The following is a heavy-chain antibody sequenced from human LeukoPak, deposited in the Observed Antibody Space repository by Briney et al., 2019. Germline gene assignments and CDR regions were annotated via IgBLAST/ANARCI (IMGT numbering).Heavy chain of an antibody. CDR1: GFTVSSHY. CDR3: TTGRQD. Sequence: GGSLRLSCAASGFTVSSHYMNWVRQAPGKGLEWVGRIKRKTDGGTTDYAAPVKGRFAISRDDSKNTLYLQMNSLKTEDTGVYYCTTGRQDWGQGTLVTVSS. J-gene: IGHJ4*02. CDR2: IKRKTDGGTT. V-gene: IGHV3-15*01.